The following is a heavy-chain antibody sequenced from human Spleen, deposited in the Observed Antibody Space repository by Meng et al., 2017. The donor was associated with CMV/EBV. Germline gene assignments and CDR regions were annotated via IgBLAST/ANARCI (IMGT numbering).Heavy chain of an antibody. D-gene: IGHD3/OR15-3a*01. CDR1: SFSGYY. V-gene: IGHV4-34*01. J-gene: IGHJ4*02. CDR3: ARDHDNVWTGYSQRYFEH. CDR2: INHSGRT. Sequence: SFSGYYWSWIRQPPEKGLEWIGEINHSGRTNYNPSLKSRVTISVDTSKNQFSLRLSSVTAADTAVYFCARDHDNVWTGYSQRYFEHWGQGTLVTVSS.